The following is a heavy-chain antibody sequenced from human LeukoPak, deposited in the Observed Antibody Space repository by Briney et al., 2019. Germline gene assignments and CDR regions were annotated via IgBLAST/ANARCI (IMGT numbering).Heavy chain of an antibody. CDR1: GFTFNSYA. V-gene: IGHV3-23*01. D-gene: IGHD3-9*01. J-gene: IGHJ6*03. CDR3: AKDGGEYYDILTGYYPRLYYMDV. Sequence: GGSLRLSCAASGFTFNSYAMSWVRQAPGKGLEWVSAISGSGGSTYYADSVKGRFTISRDNSKNTLYLQMNSLRAEDTAVYYCAKDGGEYYDILTGYYPRLYYMDVWGKGTTVT. CDR2: ISGSGGST.